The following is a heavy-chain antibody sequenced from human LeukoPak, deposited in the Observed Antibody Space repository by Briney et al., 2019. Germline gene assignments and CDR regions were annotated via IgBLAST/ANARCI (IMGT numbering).Heavy chain of an antibody. CDR3: ARQLPTAAADTRGYFDY. J-gene: IGHJ4*02. CDR2: LYYGENS. D-gene: IGHD6-25*01. CDR1: GGSISIISSSTYY. Sequence: PSETLSLTCTVSGGSISIISSSTYYWGWIRQAPGKGLEWIGGLYYGENSHYNPSPKSRATLSVDTSNNQFSLKLTSVTAADAAVYFCARQLPTAAADTRGYFDYWGQGTVVTVSS. V-gene: IGHV4-39*01.